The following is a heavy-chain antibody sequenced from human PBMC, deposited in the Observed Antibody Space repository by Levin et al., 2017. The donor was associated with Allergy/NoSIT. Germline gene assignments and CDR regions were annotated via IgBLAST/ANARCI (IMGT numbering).Heavy chain of an antibody. Sequence: GGSLRLSCKASGYTFTSFDINWVRQATGQGLEWMGWMNPNSGNTGYAQKFQDRVTMTRNTSISTAYLELSSLRSEDTALYYCARRLSLGYCIGTSCSRGMDVWGQGTTVTVSS. V-gene: IGHV1-8*01. D-gene: IGHD2-2*01. J-gene: IGHJ6*02. CDR2: MNPNSGNT. CDR1: GYTFTSFD. CDR3: ARRLSLGYCIGTSCSRGMDV.